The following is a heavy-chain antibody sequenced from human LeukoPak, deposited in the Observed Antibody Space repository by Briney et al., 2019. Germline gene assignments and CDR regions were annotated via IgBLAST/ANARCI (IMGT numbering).Heavy chain of an antibody. CDR1: GGSISSHY. CDR2: IYYSGST. Sequence: PSETLSLTCTVSGGSISSHYWSWIRQPPGKGLEWVGYIYYSGSTNYNPSLKSRVTISVDTSKNQFSLKLSSVTAADTAVYYCAREIVAATGTYYFDYWGQGTLVTVSS. J-gene: IGHJ4*02. CDR3: AREIVAATGTYYFDY. D-gene: IGHD5-12*01. V-gene: IGHV4-59*11.